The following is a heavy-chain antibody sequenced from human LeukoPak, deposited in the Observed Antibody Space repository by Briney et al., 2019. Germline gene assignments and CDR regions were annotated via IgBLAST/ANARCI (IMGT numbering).Heavy chain of an antibody. CDR2: INHSGST. Sequence: PSETLSPTCALYGGSFSGYYWSWIREPPGKGLEWIGEINHSGSTNYNPSLKSRVTISVDTSKNQFSLKLSSVTAADTAVYYCARGDWLRLIGLMNWDQGTLVTVSS. V-gene: IGHV4-34*01. CDR1: GGSFSGYY. J-gene: IGHJ4*02. CDR3: ARGDWLRLIGLMN. D-gene: IGHD5-12*01.